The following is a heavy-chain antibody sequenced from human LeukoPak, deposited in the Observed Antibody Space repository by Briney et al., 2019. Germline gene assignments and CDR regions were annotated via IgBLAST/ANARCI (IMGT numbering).Heavy chain of an antibody. CDR1: GFTFSGYA. D-gene: IGHD3-22*01. Sequence: GGSLRLSCAASGFTFSGYAMHWVRQAPGKGLEWVAVISYDGSNKYYADSVKGRFTISRDNSKNTLYLQMNSLRAEDTAAYYCARVSYYYDSSGPYDYWGQGTLVTVSS. CDR2: ISYDGSNK. CDR3: ARVSYYYDSSGPYDY. J-gene: IGHJ4*02. V-gene: IGHV3-30-3*01.